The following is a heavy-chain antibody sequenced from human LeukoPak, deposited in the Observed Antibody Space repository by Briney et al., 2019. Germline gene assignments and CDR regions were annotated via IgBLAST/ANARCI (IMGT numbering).Heavy chain of an antibody. Sequence: GASLRLFCAASGFIFTNYAMYWVRQAPGKGLEWVSAVSGRDDSTYYADSVRGRFTISRDTSKNTLYLQMNSLRAEDTPVYYCAKWGDYDILTGYYDPDYWGQGTLVTVSS. V-gene: IGHV3-23*01. CDR1: GFIFTNYA. CDR2: VSGRDDST. D-gene: IGHD3-9*01. CDR3: AKWGDYDILTGYYDPDY. J-gene: IGHJ4*02.